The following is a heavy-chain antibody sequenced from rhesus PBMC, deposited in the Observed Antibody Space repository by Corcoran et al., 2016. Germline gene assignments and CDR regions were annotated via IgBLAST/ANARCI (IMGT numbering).Heavy chain of an antibody. J-gene: IGHJ4*01. Sequence: QVQLQESGPGLVKPLETLSLTCAVSGGSISSNYWSWIRQPPGKGLEWIGYIYGSGSSTNYNPSLKSRVTRSVDTSKNQFSLKLSSVTAADTAVYYCAGDSWNDAPDYWGQGVLVTVSS. V-gene: IGHV4S11*01. CDR2: IYGSGSST. CDR3: AGDSWNDAPDY. D-gene: IGHD1-14*01. CDR1: GGSISSNY.